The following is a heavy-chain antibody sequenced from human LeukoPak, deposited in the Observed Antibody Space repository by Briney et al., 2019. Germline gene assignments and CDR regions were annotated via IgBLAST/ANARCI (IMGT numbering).Heavy chain of an antibody. CDR1: GGSISSGSYY. CDR3: ARRKVGAPPPPLRAAPNFDY. Sequence: PSETLSLTCTVSGGSISSGSYYWSWIRQPAGKGLEWIGRIFTSGSTKYNPSLKSRVTISVDTSKNQFSLKLSSVTAADTAVYYCARRKVGAPPPPLRAAPNFDYWGQGTLVTVSS. V-gene: IGHV4-61*02. CDR2: IFTSGST. J-gene: IGHJ4*02. D-gene: IGHD1-26*01.